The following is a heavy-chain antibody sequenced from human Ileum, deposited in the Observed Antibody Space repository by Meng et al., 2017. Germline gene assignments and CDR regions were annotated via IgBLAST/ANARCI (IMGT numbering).Heavy chain of an antibody. Sequence: QVQLQVSGPGLVKPSETLSLTCTVSGGSICGSYWSWIRQFPGKGLEWIGYTYYSGTTNYNPSLRGRVTTSVDTSRAQFSLKLTSVTAADTAIYYCARGKAIPDFWGQGTLVTVSS. CDR2: TYYSGTT. J-gene: IGHJ4*02. CDR1: GGSICGSY. CDR3: ARGKAIPDF. D-gene: IGHD2-2*02. V-gene: IGHV4-59*08.